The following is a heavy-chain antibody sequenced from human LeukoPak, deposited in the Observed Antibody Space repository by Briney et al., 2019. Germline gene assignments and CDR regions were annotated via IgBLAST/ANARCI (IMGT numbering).Heavy chain of an antibody. CDR3: ASPGIQLWSPFDY. J-gene: IGHJ4*02. Sequence: GESLQISCKGSGYSFTSYWIGWVRQMPGKGLEWMGIIYPGDSDTRYSPSFQGQVTISAGKSISTAYLQWSSLKASDTAMYYCASPGIQLWSPFDYWGQGTLVTVSS. CDR2: IYPGDSDT. V-gene: IGHV5-51*01. CDR1: GYSFTSYW. D-gene: IGHD5-18*01.